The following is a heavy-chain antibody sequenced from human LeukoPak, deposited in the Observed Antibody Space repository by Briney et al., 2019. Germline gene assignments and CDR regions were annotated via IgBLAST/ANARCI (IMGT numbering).Heavy chain of an antibody. CDR2: IYYSGST. V-gene: IGHV4-31*03. CDR1: GGSISSGGYY. J-gene: IGHJ4*02. CDR3: ARVGDCYDSSSTTFDY. D-gene: IGHD3-22*01. Sequence: SQTLSLTCTVSGGSISSGGYYWSWIRQHPGKGLEWIGYIYYSGSTYYNPSLKSRVTISVDTSKNQFSLKLSSVTAADTAVYYCARVGDCYDSSSTTFDYWGQGTLVTVSS.